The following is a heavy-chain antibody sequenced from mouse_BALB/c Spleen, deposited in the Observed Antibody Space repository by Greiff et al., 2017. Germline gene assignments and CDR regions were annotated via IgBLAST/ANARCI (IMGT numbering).Heavy chain of an antibody. J-gene: IGHJ4*01. CDR2: ISSGGSYT. CDR1: GFTFSSYG. CDR3: ARRGASMDY. D-gene: IGHD1-1*02. Sequence: EVQGVESGGDLVKPGGSLKLSCAASGFTFSSYGMSWVRQTPDKRLEWVATISSGGSYTYYPDSVKGRFTISRDNAKNTLYLQMSSLKSEDTAMYYCARRGASMDYGGQGTSVTVSS. V-gene: IGHV5-6*01.